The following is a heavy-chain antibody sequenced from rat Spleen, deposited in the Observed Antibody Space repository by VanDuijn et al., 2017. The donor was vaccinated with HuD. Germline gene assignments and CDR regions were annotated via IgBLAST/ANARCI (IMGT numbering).Heavy chain of an antibody. D-gene: IGHD1-11*01. Sequence: QVQLKESGPGLVQPSQTLSLTCTVSGFSLTNNGVSWVRQPPGKGLEWIAAVSSGGDSYYNSALNSRLSISRDTSKSQVFLKMNSLQTEDTATYYCARDYGGYSEDYVMDAWGQGASVTVSS. CDR1: GFSLTNNG. CDR2: VSSGGDS. J-gene: IGHJ4*01. CDR3: ARDYGGYSEDYVMDA. V-gene: IGHV2S12*01.